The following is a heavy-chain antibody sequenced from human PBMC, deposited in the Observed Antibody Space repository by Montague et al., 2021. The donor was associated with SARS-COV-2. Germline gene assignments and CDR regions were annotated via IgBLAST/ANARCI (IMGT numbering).Heavy chain of an antibody. CDR1: RGSFGNYY. D-gene: IGHD3-9*01. V-gene: IGHV4-34*01. J-gene: IGHJ3*02. CDR3: ARGRPVQGSFRHFDSISSGALDI. Sequence: SETLSLTCAVSRGSFGNYYWTWIRQSPGKGLEWIGEINQGGAPNYTPSLKSRVTISLDTSKKQISLKLNSVTVADTAVSFCARGRPVQGSFRHFDSISSGALDIWAQGSLVIVSS. CDR2: INQGGAP.